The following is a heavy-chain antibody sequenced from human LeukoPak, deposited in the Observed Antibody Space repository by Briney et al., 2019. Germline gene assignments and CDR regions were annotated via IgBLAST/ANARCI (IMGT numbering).Heavy chain of an antibody. CDR2: INHSGST. Sequence: ETSGTLSLTCAVYGGSFSGYYWSWIRQPPGKGLEWIGEINHSGSTNYNPSLKSRVTISVDTSKNQFSLKLSSVTAADTAVYYCASSSRGAFDIWGQGTMVTVSS. V-gene: IGHV4-34*01. CDR3: ASSSRGAFDI. J-gene: IGHJ3*02. CDR1: GGSFSGYY. D-gene: IGHD3-10*01.